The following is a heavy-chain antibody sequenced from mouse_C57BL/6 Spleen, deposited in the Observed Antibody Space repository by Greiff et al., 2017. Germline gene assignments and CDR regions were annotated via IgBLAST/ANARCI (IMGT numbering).Heavy chain of an antibody. CDR1: GYTFTSYW. CDR2: LDPSDSST. Sequence: QVQLQQPGAELVMPGASVKLSCKASGYTFTSYWMHWVKQRPGQGLEWIGELDPSDSSTNYNQKFKGKSTLTVDKSSSTAYMQLSSLTSEDSAVYYCARPPIYYYGSSYWYFDVWGTGTTVTVSS. D-gene: IGHD1-1*01. V-gene: IGHV1-69*01. J-gene: IGHJ1*03. CDR3: ARPPIYYYGSSYWYFDV.